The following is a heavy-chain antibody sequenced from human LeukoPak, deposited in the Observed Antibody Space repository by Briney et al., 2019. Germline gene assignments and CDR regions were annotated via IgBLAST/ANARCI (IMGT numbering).Heavy chain of an antibody. CDR2: MNPNSGNT. J-gene: IGHJ4*02. CDR3: ARDRVGVGGNGWEN. D-gene: IGHD6-19*01. CDR1: GYTFSSYD. Sequence: ASVKVSCKASGYTFSSYDINWVRQATGQGLEWMGWMNPNSGNTGYVQKFQGRVIMTRDTSISTAYMELSSLTSEDTAVYFCARDRVGVGGNGWENWGQGTLVTVSS. V-gene: IGHV1-8*01.